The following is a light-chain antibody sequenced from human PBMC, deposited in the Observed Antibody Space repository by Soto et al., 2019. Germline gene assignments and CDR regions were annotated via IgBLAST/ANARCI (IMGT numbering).Light chain of an antibody. CDR1: SSDIGGYNY. J-gene: IGLJ1*01. CDR3: SSYTSSNTLV. V-gene: IGLV2-14*01. Sequence: QSVLTQPASVSGSPGHSITISCTGGSSDIGGYNYVSWFQQHPGKAPKLMIYEVTNRPSGVSNRFSDSKSGSTASLTISGLQAEEEADYYCSSYTSSNTLVFRTGTKVTVL. CDR2: EVT.